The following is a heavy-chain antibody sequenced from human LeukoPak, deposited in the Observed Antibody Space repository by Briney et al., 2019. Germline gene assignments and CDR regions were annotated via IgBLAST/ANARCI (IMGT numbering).Heavy chain of an antibody. CDR3: ARDPEAVAGTRGAYYYYGMDV. V-gene: IGHV3-30-3*01. CDR1: GFTFSSYA. D-gene: IGHD6-19*01. J-gene: IGHJ6*02. CDR2: ISYDGSNK. Sequence: GRSLRLSCAASGFTFSSYAMHWVRQAPGRGLEWVAVISYDGSNKYYADSVKGRFTISRDNSKNTLYLQMNSLRAEDTAVYYCARDPEAVAGTRGAYYYYGMDVWGQGTTVTVSS.